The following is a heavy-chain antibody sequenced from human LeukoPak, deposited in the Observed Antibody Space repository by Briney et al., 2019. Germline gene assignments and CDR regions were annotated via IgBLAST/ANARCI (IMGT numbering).Heavy chain of an antibody. J-gene: IGHJ4*02. V-gene: IGHV3-30*18. Sequence: GGSLRLSCAASGFTFSSHWMHWVRQAPGKGLEWVAVISYDGSNKYYADSVKGRFTISRDNSKNTLYLQMNSLRAEDTAVYYCAKDWSLAAPNDYWGQGTLVTVSS. D-gene: IGHD6-6*01. CDR2: ISYDGSNK. CDR1: GFTFSSHW. CDR3: AKDWSLAAPNDY.